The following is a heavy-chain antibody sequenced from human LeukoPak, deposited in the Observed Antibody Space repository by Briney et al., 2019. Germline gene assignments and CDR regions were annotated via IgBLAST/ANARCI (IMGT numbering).Heavy chain of an antibody. Sequence: GRSLRLSCAASGFTFSSYGMHWVRQAPGKGLEWVAVIWYDGSNKYYADSVKGRFTISRDNSKNTLYLQMNSRRAEDTAVYYCARGRFEYSSSWVRFDPWGQGTLVSVSS. CDR1: GFTFSSYG. V-gene: IGHV3-33*01. CDR3: ARGRFEYSSSWVRFDP. J-gene: IGHJ5*02. D-gene: IGHD6-6*01. CDR2: IWYDGSNK.